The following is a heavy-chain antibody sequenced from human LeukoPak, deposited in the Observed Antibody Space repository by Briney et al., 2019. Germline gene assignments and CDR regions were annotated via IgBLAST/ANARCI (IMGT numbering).Heavy chain of an antibody. J-gene: IGHJ6*03. CDR2: ISSSSTTI. D-gene: IGHD1-7*01. Sequence: GGSLRLSCAASGFRFTDYSMSWVRQAPGKGLEWLSYISSSSTTIYYADSVKGRFTISRDNAKNSLYLQMNSLKAEDTAVYYCARNRFPITGTTNNYYYMDVWGKGTTVTVSS. CDR1: GFRFTDYS. V-gene: IGHV3-48*04. CDR3: ARNRFPITGTTNNYYYMDV.